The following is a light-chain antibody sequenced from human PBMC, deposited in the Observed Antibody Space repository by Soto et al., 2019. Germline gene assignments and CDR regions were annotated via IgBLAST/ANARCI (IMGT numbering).Light chain of an antibody. CDR2: GAS. CDR3: QQTYTTPEIT. V-gene: IGKV1-39*01. J-gene: IGKJ5*01. Sequence: DIQMTQSPSSLSASVGDRVTITCRASQSISIYLNWYQLKPGKAPNLLMYGASYLKSGVPTRLSGSGSGTDFNLTISSLQPEDVAIYYCQQTYTTPEITFGQGTRLDIK. CDR1: QSISIY.